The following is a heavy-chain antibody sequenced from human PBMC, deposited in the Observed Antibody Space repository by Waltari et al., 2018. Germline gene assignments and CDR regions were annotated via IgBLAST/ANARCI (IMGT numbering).Heavy chain of an antibody. CDR2: INPNSGGT. Sequence: QVQLVQSGAEVKKTGASAKVSCKASGYTFTGYNLRFVRPAPGQGLEWMGWINPNSGGTNYAQKFQGRVTMTRDTSISTAYMELSRLRSDDTAVYYCARDADIVATIMMDPWGQGTLVTVSS. J-gene: IGHJ5*02. CDR3: ARDADIVATIMMDP. D-gene: IGHD5-12*01. CDR1: GYTFTGYN. V-gene: IGHV1-2*02.